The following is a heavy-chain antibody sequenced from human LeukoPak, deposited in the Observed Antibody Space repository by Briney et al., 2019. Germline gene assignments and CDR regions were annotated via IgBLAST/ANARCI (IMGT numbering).Heavy chain of an antibody. D-gene: IGHD5-24*01. CDR1: GYTFTDYY. CDR2: INPNSGGT. CDR3: ARNRYGYNFGY. J-gene: IGHJ4*02. Sequence: GASVKVSCKASGYTFTDYYFHWGRQAPGQGLEWMGWINPNSGGTNYAQKFQGRVTMTRDTSISTAYMELSSLTSDDTAVYYCARNRYGYNFGYWAQGTLVTVSS. V-gene: IGHV1-2*02.